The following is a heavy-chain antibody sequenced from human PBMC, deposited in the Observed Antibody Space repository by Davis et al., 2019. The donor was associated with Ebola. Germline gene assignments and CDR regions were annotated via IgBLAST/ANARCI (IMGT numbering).Heavy chain of an antibody. D-gene: IGHD3-22*01. CDR2: ISWNSGSI. Sequence: PGGSLRLSCAASGFTFDDYAMHWVRQAPGKGLEWVSGISWNSGSIGYADSVKGRFTISRDNAKNSLYLQMNSLRAEDTALYYCAKVGGYDSSGYDYFDYWGQGTLVTVSS. V-gene: IGHV3-9*01. J-gene: IGHJ4*02. CDR1: GFTFDDYA. CDR3: AKVGGYDSSGYDYFDY.